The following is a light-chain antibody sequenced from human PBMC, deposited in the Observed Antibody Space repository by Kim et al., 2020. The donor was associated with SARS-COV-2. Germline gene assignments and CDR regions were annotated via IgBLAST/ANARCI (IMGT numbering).Light chain of an antibody. V-gene: IGLV3-1*01. J-gene: IGLJ2*01. Sequence: SYELTQPPSVSVSPGQTASITCSGDKLGDKYACWYQQKPGQSPVLVIYQDSKRPSRIPERFSGSNSGNTATLTISGTQAMDEADYYCQAWDSSTVVFGGGTQLTVL. CDR1: KLGDKY. CDR3: QAWDSSTVV. CDR2: QDS.